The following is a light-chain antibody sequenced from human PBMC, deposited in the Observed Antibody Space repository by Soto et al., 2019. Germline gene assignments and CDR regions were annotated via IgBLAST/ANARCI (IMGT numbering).Light chain of an antibody. CDR3: QQRSNWPPLT. J-gene: IGKJ5*01. V-gene: IGKV3D-20*02. CDR2: GAS. Sequence: EIVLTQSPGTLSLSPGERATLSCRASQSVTSSYLAWYQLKPGQAPRLLIYGASSRATGIPARFSGSGSGTDFTLTISSLEPEDFAVYYCQQRSNWPPLTFGQGTRLEI. CDR1: QSVTSSY.